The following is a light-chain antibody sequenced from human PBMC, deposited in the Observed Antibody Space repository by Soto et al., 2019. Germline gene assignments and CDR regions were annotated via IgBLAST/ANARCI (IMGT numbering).Light chain of an antibody. CDR2: GAS. CDR1: QSVSSNY. CDR3: HQSGSSPLT. V-gene: IGKV3-20*01. J-gene: IGKJ4*01. Sequence: EIVLTQSPGTLSLSPGERATLSCRASQSVSSNYLAWYQQNPGQAPRPLIYGASSRATGIPDRFSGSGSGTDFTLTISRLEPEDFAVYYCHQSGSSPLTFGGGTKVESK.